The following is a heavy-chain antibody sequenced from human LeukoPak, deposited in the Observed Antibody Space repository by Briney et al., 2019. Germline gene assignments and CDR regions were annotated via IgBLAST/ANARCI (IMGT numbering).Heavy chain of an antibody. CDR2: ISGGGGSP. CDR1: GFTVSNYA. Sequence: QTGGSLRLSCAASGFTVSNYAMSWVRQAPGKGLEWVSSISGGGGSPYYADSVKGRFTISRDNSKNTLYLQMNSLRAEDTAAYYCAKGRGSGYYNYFEYWGQGTLVTVSS. V-gene: IGHV3-23*01. J-gene: IGHJ4*02. CDR3: AKGRGSGYYNYFEY. D-gene: IGHD3-22*01.